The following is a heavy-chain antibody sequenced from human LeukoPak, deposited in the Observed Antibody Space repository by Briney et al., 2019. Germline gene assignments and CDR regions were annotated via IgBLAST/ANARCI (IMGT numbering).Heavy chain of an antibody. D-gene: IGHD6-6*01. V-gene: IGHV4-39*01. Sequence: SETLSLTCTVSGGSITSGSYYWGWIRQPPGKGLEWIGSIYYSGSTYYNPSLKSRVTISVDTSKNQFSLKLSSVTAADTAVYYCARPLEQLALFDYWGQGTLVTVSS. CDR1: GGSITSGSYY. CDR2: IYYSGST. J-gene: IGHJ4*02. CDR3: ARPLEQLALFDY.